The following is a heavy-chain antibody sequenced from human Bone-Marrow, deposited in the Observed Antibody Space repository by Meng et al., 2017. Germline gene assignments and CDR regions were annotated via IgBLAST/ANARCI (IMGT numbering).Heavy chain of an antibody. J-gene: IGHJ6*02. CDR3: ARDNSTDEMATLYFDYYYGMDV. D-gene: IGHD5-24*01. CDR2: ISSSGSTI. CDR1: GFTFSDYY. V-gene: IGHV3-11*01. Sequence: GESLKISCAASGFTFSDYYMSWIRQAPGKGLEWVSYISSSGSTIYYADSVKGRFTISRDNAKNSMYLQMNSLRAEDTAVYYCARDNSTDEMATLYFDYYYGMDVWGQGTKVTVSS.